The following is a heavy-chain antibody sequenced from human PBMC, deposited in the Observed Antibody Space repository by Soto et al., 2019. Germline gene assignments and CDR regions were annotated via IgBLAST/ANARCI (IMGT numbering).Heavy chain of an antibody. Sequence: GGSLRLACAASGFTFSSYGMHWVRQAPGKGLEWVAVISYGGSNKYYADSVKGRFTISRDNSKNTLYLQMNSLRAEDTAVYYSARDRGDIVVVTAAFDIWGQGTMVTVSS. CDR2: ISYGGSNK. CDR1: GFTFSSYG. CDR3: ARDRGDIVVVTAAFDI. J-gene: IGHJ3*02. D-gene: IGHD2-21*02. V-gene: IGHV3-30*03.